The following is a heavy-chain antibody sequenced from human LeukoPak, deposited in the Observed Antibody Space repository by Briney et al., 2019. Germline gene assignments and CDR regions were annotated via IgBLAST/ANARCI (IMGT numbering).Heavy chain of an antibody. D-gene: IGHD5-18*01. J-gene: IGHJ4*02. V-gene: IGHV1-18*01. CDR1: GYTFTNYG. Sequence: GASVTVSCTASGYTFTNYGISWVRQAPGQGLEWMGWISAYNGKTNYAQKLQGRVTMTTDTSTSTAYMELRSLRSDDTAVYYCARGYITMGYYDYWGQGTLVTVSS. CDR2: ISAYNGKT. CDR3: ARGYITMGYYDY.